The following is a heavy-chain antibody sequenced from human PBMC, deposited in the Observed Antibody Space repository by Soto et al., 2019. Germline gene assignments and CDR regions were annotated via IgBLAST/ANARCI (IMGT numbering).Heavy chain of an antibody. V-gene: IGHV4-39*01. Sequence: ASETLSLTCAVSGGSISSGSYYWGWIRQPPGKGLEWIGSVYYSGNTYYNPSLKSRVAISVDTSKNQFSLKLSSVTAADTAVYYCAGGGEIQWLVQDYYYGMAVWGQGTSVIVSS. D-gene: IGHD6-19*01. CDR1: GGSISSGSYY. CDR2: VYYSGNT. CDR3: AGGGEIQWLVQDYYYGMAV. J-gene: IGHJ6*02.